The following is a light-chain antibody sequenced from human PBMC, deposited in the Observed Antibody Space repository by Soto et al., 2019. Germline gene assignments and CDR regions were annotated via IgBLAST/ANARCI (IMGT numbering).Light chain of an antibody. V-gene: IGLV2-8*01. CDR2: EVS. CDR1: SSDVGGYNY. CDR3: SSYAGSNMGV. J-gene: IGLJ3*02. Sequence: QSALTQPPSASGSPGQSVTISCTGTSSDVGGYNYVSWYQQHPGKAPKLMIYEVSKRPSGVPDRFSGSKSGNTASLTVSGLQAADEADYYCSSYAGSNMGVFGGGTKLTVL.